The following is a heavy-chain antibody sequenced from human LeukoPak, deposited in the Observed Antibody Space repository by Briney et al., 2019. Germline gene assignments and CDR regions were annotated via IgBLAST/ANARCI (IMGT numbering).Heavy chain of an antibody. CDR2: INTGIGNI. CDR1: GYTFTSYP. CDR3: AADSAYAEY. D-gene: IGHD5-12*01. V-gene: IGHV1-3*04. J-gene: IGHJ4*02. Sequence: ASVKVSCKPSGYTFTSYPIHWARQAPGQRLEWMGWINTGIGNIKYSQKFQDRVTITKDTSANTAYMELSSLTSEDTAVYYCAADSAYAEYWGQGTLVTVSS.